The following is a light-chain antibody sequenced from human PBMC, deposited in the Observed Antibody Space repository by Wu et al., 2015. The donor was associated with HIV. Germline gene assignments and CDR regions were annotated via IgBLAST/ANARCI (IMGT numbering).Light chain of an antibody. Sequence: EIMMTQIPATLSVSPGERVTLSCRSSQSVSNNLAWYQQKPGQAPRLLIYGASTWAPGIPARFSGSGSGTDFTLTINSLQSEDFAVYFCQQYNDWPRTFGQGTKVEVK. J-gene: IGKJ1*01. V-gene: IGKV3-15*01. CDR3: QQYNDWPRT. CDR1: QSVSNN. CDR2: GAS.